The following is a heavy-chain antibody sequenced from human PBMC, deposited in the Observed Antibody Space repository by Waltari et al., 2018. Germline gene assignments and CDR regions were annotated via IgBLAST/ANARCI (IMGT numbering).Heavy chain of an antibody. Sequence: QVQVVQSGAEVKKPGASVKVSCKASGYTFTRYYMHWVRQAPGQGLEWMGWINPNSGDTHYAQKFQDRFTMTGDTSASTVYMELSRLKSDDTAVYYCAIEVPRHYSRGWELWGQGTLVTVSS. CDR3: AIEVPRHYSRGWEL. J-gene: IGHJ4*02. CDR1: GYTFTRYY. D-gene: IGHD6-19*01. CDR2: INPNSGDT. V-gene: IGHV1-2*02.